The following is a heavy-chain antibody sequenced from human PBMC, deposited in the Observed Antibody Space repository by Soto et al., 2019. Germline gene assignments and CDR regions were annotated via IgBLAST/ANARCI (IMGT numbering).Heavy chain of an antibody. CDR1: GGFIDSCAYY. D-gene: IGHD2-2*02. Sequence: SETLSLTCTVSGGFIDSCAYYWSWIRQPPGKGLEWIGYIYYDGNSYYNPSLKSRITISVDTSKNQFSLKLRSVTAADSAVYYCVRDVPPAAIPANYSGLDVWGQGTTVT. V-gene: IGHV4-30-4*01. CDR3: VRDVPPAAIPANYSGLDV. J-gene: IGHJ6*02. CDR2: IYYDGNS.